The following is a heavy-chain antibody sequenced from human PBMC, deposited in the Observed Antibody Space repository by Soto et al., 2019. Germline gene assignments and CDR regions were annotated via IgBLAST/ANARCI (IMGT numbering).Heavy chain of an antibody. Sequence: GGSLRLSCAASGFIFTSYSMNWVRQAPGKGLEWVSSISSSSSYIYYADSVKGRFTISRDNAKNSLYLQMSSLRAEDTAVYYCARDSGSSSDYYGMDVWGQGTTVTVSS. V-gene: IGHV3-21*01. J-gene: IGHJ6*02. D-gene: IGHD6-13*01. CDR3: ARDSGSSSDYYGMDV. CDR2: ISSSSSYI. CDR1: GFIFTSYS.